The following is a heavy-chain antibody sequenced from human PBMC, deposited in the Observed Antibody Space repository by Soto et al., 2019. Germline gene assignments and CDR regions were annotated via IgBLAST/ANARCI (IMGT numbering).Heavy chain of an antibody. CDR3: ASDHFVVGLSLYYYYGMDV. V-gene: IGHV3-23*01. Sequence: PGGSLRLSCAASGFTFSSYARSWVRQAPGKGLEWVSAISGSGGSTYYADSVKGRFTISRDNSKNTLYLQMNSLRAEDTAVYYCASDHFVVGLSLYYYYGMDVWGQGTTVTVSS. CDR2: ISGSGGST. CDR1: GFTFSSYA. D-gene: IGHD2-21*02. J-gene: IGHJ6*01.